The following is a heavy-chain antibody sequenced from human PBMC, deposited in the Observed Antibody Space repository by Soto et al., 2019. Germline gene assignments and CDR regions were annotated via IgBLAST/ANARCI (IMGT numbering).Heavy chain of an antibody. CDR1: GFTFSNAW. CDR2: IKSKTDSGTT. J-gene: IGHJ4*02. V-gene: IGHV3-15*07. CDR3: TTGGHWLAN. D-gene: IGHD6-19*01. Sequence: EVQLVESGGGLVKPGGTLRLSCVASGFTFSNAWVNWVRQAPGKGLEWVGRIKSKTDSGTTDYSAPVKGRFTISRDDSKNTLYLQMDRLKTEDTALYYCTTGGHWLANWGRGTLVTVSS.